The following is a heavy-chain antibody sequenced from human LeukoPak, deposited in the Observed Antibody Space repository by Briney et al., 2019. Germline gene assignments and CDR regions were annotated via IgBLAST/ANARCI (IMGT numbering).Heavy chain of an antibody. CDR1: GFTFSSYS. CDR2: IKQDGSEK. D-gene: IGHD3-10*01. Sequence: GGSLRLSCAASGFTFSSYSMNWVRQAPGRGLEWVAIIKQDGSEKFYVDSVKGRFAISRDNAKNSLYLQMTTLRAEDTAVYYCAAVVRGYWGQGTLVTVSA. J-gene: IGHJ4*02. V-gene: IGHV3-7*01. CDR3: AAVVRGY.